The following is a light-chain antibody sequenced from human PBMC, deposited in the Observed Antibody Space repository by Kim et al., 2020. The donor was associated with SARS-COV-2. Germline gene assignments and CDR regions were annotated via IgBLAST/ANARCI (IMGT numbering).Light chain of an antibody. CDR2: DEN. CDR3: CARDIGAKVYV. CDR1: SLRKSY. V-gene: IGLV3-19*01. J-gene: IGLJ1*01. Sequence: ALGQKVRITCQGDSLRKSYASWYQQKPGQAPVLGMSDENNRPSGIPDRFSGSSSGNTASLTITGAQAEDEADYYCCARDIGAKVYVFATGPKVTV.